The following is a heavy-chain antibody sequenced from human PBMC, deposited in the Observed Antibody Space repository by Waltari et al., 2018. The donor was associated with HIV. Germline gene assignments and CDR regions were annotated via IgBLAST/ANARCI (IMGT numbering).Heavy chain of an antibody. CDR2: IIPLFGTA. CDR1: GATFSNYA. Sequence: QVQLVQSGAEVKKPGSSVRVSCKASGATFSNYAFSWVRQAPGQGLEWMGGIIPLFGTANYAQKCRGRVTMTADRSTSTAYMELSSLGSEDTAVYYCARAFDSGGNSELWAYWGQGTLVTVSS. V-gene: IGHV1-69*06. D-gene: IGHD3-16*01. J-gene: IGHJ4*02. CDR3: ARAFDSGGNSELWAY.